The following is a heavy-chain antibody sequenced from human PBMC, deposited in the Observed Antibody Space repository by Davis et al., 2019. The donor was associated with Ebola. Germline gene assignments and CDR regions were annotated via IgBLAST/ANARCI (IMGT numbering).Heavy chain of an antibody. J-gene: IGHJ5*02. V-gene: IGHV1-3*01. CDR2: INAGNGDT. CDR1: GYTFTSYA. D-gene: IGHD1-7*01. Sequence: ASVKVSCKASGYTFTSYAMHWVRQAPGQRLEWMGWINAGNGDTKYSQKFQGRVTITRDTSASTAYMELSSLRFEDTAVYYCARGVTGTTDWFDPWGQGTLVTVSS. CDR3: ARGVTGTTDWFDP.